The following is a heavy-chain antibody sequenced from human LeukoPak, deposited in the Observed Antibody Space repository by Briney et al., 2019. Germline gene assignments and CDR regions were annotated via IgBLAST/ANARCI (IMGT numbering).Heavy chain of an antibody. D-gene: IGHD2-21*01. Sequence: GGSLRLSCAASGFTFSSYAMNWVRQAPGKGLGWISYIRSTSSTIYHADSVKGRFTISRDNAKNSLYLQMNSLRDEDTAVYYCARSYSFDYWGQGTLVTVSS. J-gene: IGHJ4*02. CDR2: IRSTSSTI. CDR3: ARSYSFDY. CDR1: GFTFSSYA. V-gene: IGHV3-48*02.